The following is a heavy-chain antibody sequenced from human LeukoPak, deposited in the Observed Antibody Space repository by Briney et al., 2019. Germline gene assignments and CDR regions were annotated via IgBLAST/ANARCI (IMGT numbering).Heavy chain of an antibody. V-gene: IGHV3-13*01. D-gene: IGHD4-17*01. J-gene: IGHJ4*02. CDR3: ARAPDGAPDY. CDR2: IGTAGDT. CDR1: GFTFSSYD. Sequence: GGSLRLSCAASGFTFSSYDMDWVRQATGKCLEWVSAIGTAGDTYYPGSVKGRFTISRENAKNSLYLQMNSLRAEDTAVYYCARAPDGAPDYWGQGTLVTVSS.